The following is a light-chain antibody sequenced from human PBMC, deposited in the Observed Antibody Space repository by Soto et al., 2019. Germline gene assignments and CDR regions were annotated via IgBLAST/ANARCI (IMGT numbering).Light chain of an antibody. V-gene: IGLV1-40*01. CDR2: RND. J-gene: IGLJ1*01. CDR3: QSFDSSLRDYV. Sequence: VLTQPPSVSGAPGQRVTISCTGSSSNIGAGYDVHWYQQLPGTAPKLLIYRNDNRPSGVPDRFSGSKSGTSASLAITGLQAEDEADYYCQSFDSSLRDYVFGTGTKVTVL. CDR1: SSNIGAGYD.